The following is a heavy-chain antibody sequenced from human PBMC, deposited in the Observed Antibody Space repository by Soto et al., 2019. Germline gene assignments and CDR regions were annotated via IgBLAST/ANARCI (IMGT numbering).Heavy chain of an antibody. CDR3: ARDYSQAAAGTIPGVDY. D-gene: IGHD6-13*01. CDR2: IWYDGSNK. V-gene: IGHV3-33*01. CDR1: GFTFSSYG. J-gene: IGHJ4*02. Sequence: GGSLRLSCAASGFTFSSYGMHWVRQAPGKGLEWVAVIWYDGSNKYYADSVKGRFTISRDNSKNTLYLQMNSLRAEDTAVYYCARDYSQAAAGTIPGVDYWGQGTLVTVSS.